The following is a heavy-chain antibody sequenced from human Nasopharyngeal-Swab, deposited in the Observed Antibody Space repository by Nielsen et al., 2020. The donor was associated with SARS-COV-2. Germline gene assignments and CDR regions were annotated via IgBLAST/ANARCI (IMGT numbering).Heavy chain of an antibody. CDR2: IYHSGST. V-gene: IGHV4-4*02. J-gene: IGHJ4*02. Sequence: WIRQPPGKGLEWIGEIYHSGSTNYNPSLKSRVTMSVDTSKNQFSLKLSSVTAADTAVYYCARDPYAYSSSWYDDSGYFDYWGQGTLVTVSS. CDR3: ARDPYAYSSSWYDDSGYFDY. D-gene: IGHD6-13*01.